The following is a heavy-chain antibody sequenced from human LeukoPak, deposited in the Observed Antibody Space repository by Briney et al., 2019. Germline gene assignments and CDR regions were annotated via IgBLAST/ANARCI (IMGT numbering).Heavy chain of an antibody. CDR3: AREVVSLYYYYGMDV. D-gene: IGHD3-22*01. CDR1: GYTFTSYY. V-gene: IGHV1-46*01. J-gene: IGHJ6*02. Sequence: ASVKVSCKASGYTFTSYYMHWVRQAPGQGLEWMGIINPSGGSTSYAQKFQGRVTMTRDTSTSTVYMELSSLRSEDTAVYYCAREVVSLYYYYGMDVWGQGTTVTVSS. CDR2: INPSGGST.